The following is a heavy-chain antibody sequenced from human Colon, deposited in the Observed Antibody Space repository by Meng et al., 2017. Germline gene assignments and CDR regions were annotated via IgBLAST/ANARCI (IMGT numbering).Heavy chain of an antibody. V-gene: IGHV1-46*01. CDR3: AKIHLGDSGLDY. CDR1: GYTFTNHH. Sequence: QVQLVQSGAEVKKPGASGKVSCMASGYTFTNHHMHWVRQAPGQGPEWMGIITPSNGDTGYAQKFQGRVSMTRDTSTSTVYMEVTSLRSDDTAVYYCAKIHLGDSGLDYWGQGTLVTVSS. D-gene: IGHD6-19*01. J-gene: IGHJ4*02. CDR2: ITPSNGDT.